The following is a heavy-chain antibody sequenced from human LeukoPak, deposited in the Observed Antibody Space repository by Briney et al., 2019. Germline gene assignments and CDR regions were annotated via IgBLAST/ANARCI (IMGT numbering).Heavy chain of an antibody. J-gene: IGHJ4*02. D-gene: IGHD3-3*01. Sequence: KSSGTLSLTCTVSGGSISSSSYYWGWIRQPPGKGLEWIGSIYYSGSTYYNPSLKSRVIISVDTSKNQFSLKVSSVTAADTAVYYCARGQSGPFDYWGQGTLVTVSS. V-gene: IGHV4-39*07. CDR1: GGSISSSSYY. CDR2: IYYSGST. CDR3: ARGQSGPFDY.